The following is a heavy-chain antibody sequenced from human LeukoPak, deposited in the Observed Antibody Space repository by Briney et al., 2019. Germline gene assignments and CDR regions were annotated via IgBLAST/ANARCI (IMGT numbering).Heavy chain of an antibody. J-gene: IGHJ4*02. V-gene: IGHV3-23*01. CDR3: AKDFRIGYSAHFDY. Sequence: GGSLRLSCVGSGFTFRSHAMSWVRQAPEKGLEFVSGIYENGGTTYYADSVKGRFSISRDDSKNTLYLQMDSLRGEDTAVYYCAKDFRIGYSAHFDYWGQGALVTVSS. D-gene: IGHD2-21*01. CDR1: GFTFRSHA. CDR2: IYENGGTT.